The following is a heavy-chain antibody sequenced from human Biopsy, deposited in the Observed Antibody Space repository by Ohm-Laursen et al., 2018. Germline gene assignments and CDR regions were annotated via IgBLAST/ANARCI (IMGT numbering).Heavy chain of an antibody. J-gene: IGHJ4*02. Sequence: TLSLTCSVSGGSIGSGGYYWSRVRPYPGQGLVGIGYNHSSGSTFYKASLKSRLTISVDTSKNQFTLKMTSATAADTAVYYCARDVYYYDSNAWYYFDFWGQGTLVTVSA. D-gene: IGHD3-22*01. CDR3: ARDVYYYDSNAWYYFDF. CDR1: GGSIGSGGYY. V-gene: IGHV4-31*03. CDR2: NHSSGST.